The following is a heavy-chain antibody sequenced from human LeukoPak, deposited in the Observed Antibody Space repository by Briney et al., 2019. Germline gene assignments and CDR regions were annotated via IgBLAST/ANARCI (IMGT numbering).Heavy chain of an antibody. J-gene: IGHJ4*02. CDR3: ARDRGGLDFDWLLSGTYYFDY. D-gene: IGHD3-9*01. CDR1: GFPFSSYR. CDR2: ISGSSSAI. Sequence: GGSLRLSCAASGFPFSSYRMIWVRQAPGKGLEWLSSISGSSSAIYYADSVKGRFTISRDNAKNSLYLQMNSLRAEDTAVYYCARDRGGLDFDWLLSGTYYFDYWGQGTLVTVSS. V-gene: IGHV3-48*04.